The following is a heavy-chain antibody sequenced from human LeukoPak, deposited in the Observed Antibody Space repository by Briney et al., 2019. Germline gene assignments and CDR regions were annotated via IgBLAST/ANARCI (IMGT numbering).Heavy chain of an antibody. CDR3: ATTRVYYYYMDV. CDR2: IYHSGST. Sequence: VSGGSISSSNWWSWVRQPPGKGLEWIGEIYHSGSTNYNPSPKSRVTISVDKSKNQFSLKLSSVTAADTAVYYCATTRVYYYYMDVWGKGTTVTVSS. V-gene: IGHV4-4*02. D-gene: IGHD1/OR15-1a*01. CDR1: GGSISSSNW. J-gene: IGHJ6*03.